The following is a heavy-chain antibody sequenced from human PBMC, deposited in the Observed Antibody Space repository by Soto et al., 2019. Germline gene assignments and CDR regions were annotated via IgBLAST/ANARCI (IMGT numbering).Heavy chain of an antibody. D-gene: IGHD1-1*01. V-gene: IGHV3-30-3*01. CDR3: ASEQLAVLRGVLDY. CDR1: GFTFNSYA. J-gene: IGHJ4*02. Sequence: GGSLRLSCAASGFTFNSYAMHWVRQAPGRGLEWVAVISYDGSNKYYADSVKGRFTISRDNSKNTLYLQMNSLRADDTAMYYCASEQLAVLRGVLDYWGQGTLVTVSS. CDR2: ISYDGSNK.